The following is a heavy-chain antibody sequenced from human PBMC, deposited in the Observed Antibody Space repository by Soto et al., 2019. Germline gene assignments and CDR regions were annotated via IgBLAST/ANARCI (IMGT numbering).Heavy chain of an antibody. J-gene: IGHJ6*02. V-gene: IGHV4-34*01. D-gene: IGHD3-22*01. CDR3: ARWRRITMIVVVPRGYYYYGMDV. CDR1: GGSFRGYY. Sequence: SETLSLTCAVYGGSFRGYYGSCIRQPPGKGLEWIGEINHSGSTNYNPSLKSRVTISVDTSKNQFSLKLSSVTAADTAVYYCARWRRITMIVVVPRGYYYYGMDVWGQGTTVT. CDR2: INHSGST.